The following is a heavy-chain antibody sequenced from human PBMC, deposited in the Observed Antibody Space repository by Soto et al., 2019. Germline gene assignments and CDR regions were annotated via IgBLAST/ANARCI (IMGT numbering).Heavy chain of an antibody. D-gene: IGHD7-27*01. CDR3: TKAKLGSLFWYCDL. CDR1: GFKFDDYA. CDR2: SSWSSANI. J-gene: IGHJ2*01. Sequence: EVQLVQSGGGLGQPGWSLRLSCAASGFKFDDYAMHWVRQAPGKGLEWVSGSSWSSANIYYADSVKGRFTISRDNAKNSLYLQMNSLRAEDTALYYCTKAKLGSLFWYCDLWGRGTLVTVSS. V-gene: IGHV3-9*01.